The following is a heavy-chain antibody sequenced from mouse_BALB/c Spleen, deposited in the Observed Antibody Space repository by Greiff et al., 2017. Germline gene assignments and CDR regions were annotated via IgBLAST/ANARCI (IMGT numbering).Heavy chain of an antibody. V-gene: IGHV5-6-5*01. CDR2: ISSGGST. D-gene: IGHD1-1*01. Sequence: EVHLVESGAGLVRPGGSLKLSCAASGFTFSSYSMSWVRQTPEKRLEWVASISSGGSTYYPDSVEGRFTISRDNAGYILYLRMSSLRSEDAAMYYCERENYGSSYFDYWGEGTTLTGSS. J-gene: IGHJ2*01. CDR3: ERENYGSSYFDY. CDR1: GFTFSSYS.